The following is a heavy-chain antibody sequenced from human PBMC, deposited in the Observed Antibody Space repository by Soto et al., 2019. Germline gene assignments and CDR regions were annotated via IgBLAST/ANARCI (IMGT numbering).Heavy chain of an antibody. CDR2: INTYNGNT. Sequence: ASVKVSCKTSGYTFSDYGISWVRQAPGQGLEWMGWINTYNGNTNHAQKLQGRVTMTTDTSTSTAYMELRSLRSDDTAVYYCARGVGSGTYYNQYNWFDPWGQGTLVTVSS. CDR3: ARGVGSGTYYNQYNWFDP. CDR1: GYTFSDYG. D-gene: IGHD3-10*01. V-gene: IGHV1-18*01. J-gene: IGHJ5*02.